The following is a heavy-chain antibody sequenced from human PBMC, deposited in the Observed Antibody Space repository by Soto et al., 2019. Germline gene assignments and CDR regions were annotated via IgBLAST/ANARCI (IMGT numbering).Heavy chain of an antibody. Sequence: ASVXVSCKASGYTFTSYDINWVRQATGQGLEWMGWMNPNSGNTGYAQKFQGRVTMTRNTSISTAYMELSSLRSEDTAVYYCARGITIFGVAPPWGQGTLVTVSS. CDR2: MNPNSGNT. D-gene: IGHD3-3*01. J-gene: IGHJ5*02. CDR3: ARGITIFGVAPP. V-gene: IGHV1-8*01. CDR1: GYTFTSYD.